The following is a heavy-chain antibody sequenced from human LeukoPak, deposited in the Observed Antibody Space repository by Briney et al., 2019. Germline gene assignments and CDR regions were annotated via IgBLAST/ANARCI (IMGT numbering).Heavy chain of an antibody. CDR1: GFTFTAYA. CDR2: ISGSGESA. J-gene: IGHJ3*02. D-gene: IGHD3-16*01. V-gene: IGHV3-23*01. Sequence: GGSLRLSCAASGFTFTAYAISWVRQAPGKGREWVSSISGSGESAYYTDSVKGRFTISRDNSKNTVYLQMNSLRAEDTAMYYCAKNMFWGSYAFDIWGQGTMVTVSS. CDR3: AKNMFWGSYAFDI.